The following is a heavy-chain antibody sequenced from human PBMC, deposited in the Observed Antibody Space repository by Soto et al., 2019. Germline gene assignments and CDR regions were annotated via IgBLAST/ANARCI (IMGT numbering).Heavy chain of an antibody. V-gene: IGHV1-3*01. CDR1: GYTFTSYA. CDR3: ARDTIGYILFSYGMDV. Sequence: ASVKVSCKASGYTFTSYAMHWVRQAPGQRLEWMGWINAGDGNTKYSQKFQGRVTITRDTSASTAYMELSSLRSEDTAVYYCARDTIGYILFSYGMDVWGQGTTVTVSS. CDR2: INAGDGNT. J-gene: IGHJ6*02. D-gene: IGHD5-18*01.